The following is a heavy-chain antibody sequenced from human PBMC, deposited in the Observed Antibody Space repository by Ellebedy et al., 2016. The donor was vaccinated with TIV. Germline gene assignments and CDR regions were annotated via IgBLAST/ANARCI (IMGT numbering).Heavy chain of an antibody. CDR1: GVTLSGYW. V-gene: IGHV3-74*01. Sequence: PGGSLRLSCAASGVTLSGYWLHWVRQAPGKGLVWVSRIKSDGSSTNYADSVKGRFTISSDNAKNTLYLQMNSLRVEVTAVYYCGSSSRGYSGVYMDVWGQGTTVTVSS. D-gene: IGHD5-12*01. CDR3: GSSSRGYSGVYMDV. J-gene: IGHJ6*02. CDR2: IKSDGSST.